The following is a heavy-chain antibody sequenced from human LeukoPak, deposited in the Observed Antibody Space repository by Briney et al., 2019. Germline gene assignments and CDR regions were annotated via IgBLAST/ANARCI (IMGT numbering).Heavy chain of an antibody. Sequence: SGPTLVKPTQTLTLTCTFSGFSLSTSEVGVGWIRQPPGKALEWLALVYWDDKKYYSPSLKGRLTITKATSRNQVVLTMTNMDPVDTATYYCARKPPNSDYYPSGQGTLVTVSS. CDR1: GFSLSTSEVG. D-gene: IGHD3-22*01. V-gene: IGHV2-5*02. J-gene: IGHJ5*02. CDR3: ARKPPNSDYYP. CDR2: VYWDDKK.